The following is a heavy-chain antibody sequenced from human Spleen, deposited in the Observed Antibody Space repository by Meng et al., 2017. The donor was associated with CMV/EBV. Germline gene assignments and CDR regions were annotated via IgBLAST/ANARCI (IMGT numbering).Heavy chain of an antibody. J-gene: IGHJ4*02. Sequence: FTVSKKYMSWVRQAPGKGLEWVSAISGSGGSTYYTDSVKGRFTISRDNSKNTLYLQMNSLRDEDTAVYYCAKDQGPYYYDSSGYWPLWGQGTLVTVSS. V-gene: IGHV3-23*01. CDR1: FTVSKKY. CDR3: AKDQGPYYYDSSGYWPL. D-gene: IGHD3-22*01. CDR2: ISGSGGST.